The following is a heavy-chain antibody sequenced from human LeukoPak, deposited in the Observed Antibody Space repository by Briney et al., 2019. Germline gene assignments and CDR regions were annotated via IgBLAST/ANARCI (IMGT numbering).Heavy chain of an antibody. V-gene: IGHV6-1*01. CDR2: TYYRSKWSN. CDR1: GDSVSSKSAA. CDR3: ARSRAATFDC. J-gene: IGHJ4*02. Sequence: SQTLSLTCAISGDSVSSKSAAWNWIRQSPSRGLEWVGRTYYRSKWSNDYAASVKSRITVNPDTSKNQFSLQLSSMTPEDTAVYYCARSRAATFDCWGQGTLVTVSS. D-gene: IGHD2-15*01.